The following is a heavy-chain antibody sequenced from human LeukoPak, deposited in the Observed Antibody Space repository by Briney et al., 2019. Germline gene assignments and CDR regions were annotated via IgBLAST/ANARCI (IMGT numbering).Heavy chain of an antibody. D-gene: IGHD3-3*01. J-gene: IGHJ6*02. CDR2: IYSGGST. V-gene: IGHV3-66*01. CDR1: GFTVSSNY. Sequence: PGGSLRLSCAASGFTVSSNYMSWVRQAPGKGLEWVSVIYSGGSTYYADSVKGRFTISRDNSKNTLYLQMNSLRAEDTAVYYCARVPTIFGVDYYYYGMDVWGQGTTVTVSS. CDR3: ARVPTIFGVDYYYYGMDV.